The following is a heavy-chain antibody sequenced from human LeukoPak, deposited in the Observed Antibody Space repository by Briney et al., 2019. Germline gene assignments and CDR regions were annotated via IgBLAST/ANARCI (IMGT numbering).Heavy chain of an antibody. CDR2: IYYSGST. D-gene: IGHD3-10*01. V-gene: IGHV4-39*07. CDR3: ARSADRVVRGAPPYYYYYVDV. Sequence: SETLSLTCTVSGVSISSRSYYWGWIRQPPGKGLEWIVSIYYSGSTYYNPSLKSRVTISVDTSKNQFSLKLSSVTAADTAVYYCARSADRVVRGAPPYYYYYVDVWGKGTTVTVSS. J-gene: IGHJ6*03. CDR1: GVSISSRSYY.